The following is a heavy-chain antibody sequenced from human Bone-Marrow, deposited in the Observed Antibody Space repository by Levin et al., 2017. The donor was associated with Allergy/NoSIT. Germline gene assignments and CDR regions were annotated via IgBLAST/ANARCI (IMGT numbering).Heavy chain of an antibody. V-gene: IGHV4-31*03. D-gene: IGHD4-17*01. CDR2: IYYSGST. CDR3: ARVKAGLAVTGAYGFDY. J-gene: IGHJ4*02. Sequence: SETLSLTCTVSGGSISSGGYYWSWIRQHPGKGLEWIGYIYYSGSTYYNPSLKSRVTISVDTSKNQFSLKLSSVTAADTAVYYCARVKAGLAVTGAYGFDYWGQGTLVTVSS. CDR1: GGSISSGGYY.